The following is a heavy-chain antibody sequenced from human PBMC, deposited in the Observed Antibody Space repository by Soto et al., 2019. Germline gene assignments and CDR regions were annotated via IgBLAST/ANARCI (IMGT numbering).Heavy chain of an antibody. CDR1: GFTFTSSA. D-gene: IGHD6-13*01. J-gene: IGHJ6*02. V-gene: IGHV1-58*01. CDR3: AADRLYSSSWYSAETDYYYGMDV. Sequence: SVKVSCKASGFTFTSSAVQWVRQARGQRLEWIGWIVVGSGNTNYAQKFQERVTITRDMTTSTAYMELSSLRSEDTAVYYCAADRLYSSSWYSAETDYYYGMDVWGQGNTVTASS. CDR2: IVVGSGNT.